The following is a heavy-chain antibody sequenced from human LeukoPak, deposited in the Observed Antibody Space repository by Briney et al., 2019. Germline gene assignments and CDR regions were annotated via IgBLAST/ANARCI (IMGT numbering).Heavy chain of an antibody. CDR1: GNTFSNYA. D-gene: IGHD2-15*01. J-gene: IGHJ6*03. V-gene: IGHV1-69*05. CDR3: ATGPYVVGDPPQWYYYYMDV. Sequence: ASSVTVSCKASGNTFSNYAISWVRQAPGQGLEWMGGLIPTFDTAHYSQKFRGRVTITTDESTTTAYMELSSLRSEDTAVYYCATGPYVVGDPPQWYYYYMDVWGKGTTVTVSS. CDR2: LIPTFDTA.